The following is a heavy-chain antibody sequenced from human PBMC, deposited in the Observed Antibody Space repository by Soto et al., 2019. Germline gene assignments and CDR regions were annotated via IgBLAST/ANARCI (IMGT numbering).Heavy chain of an antibody. J-gene: IGHJ4*02. CDR1: GFTFSYYS. Sequence: EVQLVESGGGLVKPGESLRVSCAASGFTFSYYSLHWVRQAPGKGLEWVSSISGSSTYIYYADRVKGRFTISRDNAKNSLYLRMDSLRAEDTAVYYCARGVGTGLYNSGWSPRYWGQGTLVTVSS. D-gene: IGHD6-19*01. V-gene: IGHV3-21*04. CDR2: ISGSSTYI. CDR3: ARGVGTGLYNSGWSPRY.